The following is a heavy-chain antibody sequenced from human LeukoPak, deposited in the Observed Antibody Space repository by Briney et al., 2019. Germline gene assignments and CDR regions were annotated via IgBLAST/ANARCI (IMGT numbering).Heavy chain of an antibody. J-gene: IGHJ4*02. CDR1: GYTFTSYY. CDR2: IIPIFGTA. CDR3: ARDGYSYASD. V-gene: IGHV1-69*13. D-gene: IGHD5-18*01. Sequence: GASVKVSCKASGYTFTSYYMHWVRQAPGQGLEWMGGIIPIFGTANYAQKFQGRVTITADESTSTAYMELSSLRSEDTAVYYCARDGYSYASDWGQGTLVTVSS.